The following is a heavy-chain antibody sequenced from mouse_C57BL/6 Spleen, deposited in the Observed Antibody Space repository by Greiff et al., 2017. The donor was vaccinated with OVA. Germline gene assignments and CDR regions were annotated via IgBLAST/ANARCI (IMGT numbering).Heavy chain of an antibody. CDR1: GFSLTSYG. Sequence: QVQLKESGPGLVAPSQSLSITCTVSGFSLTSYGVHWVRQPPGKGLEWLVVIWSDGSTNYNSALKSRLSISKDNSKSQVFLKMNSLQTDDTAMYYCARQRGNYFFYAMDYWGQGTSVTVSS. V-gene: IGHV2-6*03. D-gene: IGHD2-1*01. CDR2: IWSDGST. J-gene: IGHJ4*01. CDR3: ARQRGNYFFYAMDY.